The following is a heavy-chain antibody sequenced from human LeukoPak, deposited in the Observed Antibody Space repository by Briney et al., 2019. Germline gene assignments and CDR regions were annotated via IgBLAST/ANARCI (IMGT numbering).Heavy chain of an antibody. CDR2: IIPIFATA. D-gene: IGHD1-26*01. CDR1: GGTFSSYA. V-gene: IGHV1-69*13. CDR3: ARGPNTTRSHFDY. J-gene: IGHJ4*02. Sequence: ASVKVSCKAPGGTFSSYAISWVRQAPGQGLEWMGGIIPIFATANYAQKFQGRVTITADESTSTAYMELSSLRSEDTAVYYCARGPNTTRSHFDYWGQGTLVTVSS.